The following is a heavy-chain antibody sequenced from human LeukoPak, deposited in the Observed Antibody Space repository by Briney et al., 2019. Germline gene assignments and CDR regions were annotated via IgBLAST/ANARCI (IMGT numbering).Heavy chain of an antibody. D-gene: IGHD6-19*01. V-gene: IGHV1-3*01. CDR3: ARVKWGLYSGWSGDWFDP. Sequence: AGGSLRLSCAASGFTFSSYAMHWVRQAPGQRLEWMGWINAGNGNTKYSQKFQGRVTITRDTSASTAYMELSSLRSEDTAVYYCARVKWGLYSGWSGDWFDPWGQGTLVTVSS. CDR1: GFTFSSYA. CDR2: INAGNGNT. J-gene: IGHJ5*02.